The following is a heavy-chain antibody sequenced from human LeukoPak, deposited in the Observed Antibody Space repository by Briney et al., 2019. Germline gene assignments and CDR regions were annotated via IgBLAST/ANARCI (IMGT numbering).Heavy chain of an antibody. CDR2: ISGSGGST. V-gene: IGHV3-23*01. J-gene: IGHJ3*01. CDR1: GFTFSTYA. Sequence: PGGSLRLSCAASGFTFSTYAMSWVRQAPGKGPEWVSSISGSGGSTFYADSVKGRFTISRDNSKNTLYLQMNSLRVEDTAIYYCAKRITVVARDAFDFWGQGTMVTVSS. CDR3: AKRITVVARDAFDF. D-gene: IGHD1-14*01.